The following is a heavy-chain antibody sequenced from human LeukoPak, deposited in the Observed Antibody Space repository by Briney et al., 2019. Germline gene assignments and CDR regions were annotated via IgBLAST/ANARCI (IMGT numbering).Heavy chain of an antibody. V-gene: IGHV4-4*09. Sequence: SETLSLTCTVSGSISGYYWSWIRQPPRKGLEWIGYIYTSGSTNYNPSLESRVTISVDTSKNQFSLDLSSVTAADTAVYYCARQKCTSASCPTKNAFDIWGQGTMVTVSS. J-gene: IGHJ3*02. CDR3: ARQKCTSASCPTKNAFDI. D-gene: IGHD2-2*01. CDR1: GSISGYY. CDR2: IYTSGST.